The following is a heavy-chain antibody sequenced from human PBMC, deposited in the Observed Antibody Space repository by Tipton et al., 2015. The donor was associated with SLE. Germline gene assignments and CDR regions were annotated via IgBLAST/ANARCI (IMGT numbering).Heavy chain of an antibody. CDR3: ASYSSTFGY. D-gene: IGHD6-13*01. J-gene: IGHJ4*02. CDR1: GFTFSDYY. Sequence: SLRLSCTASGFTFSDYYMAWIRQAPGKGLEWVSAISGSGGSTYYADSVKGRFTISRDNSKNSLYLQMNSLRAEDTAVYYCASYSSTFGYWGQGTLVTVSS. CDR2: ISGSGGST. V-gene: IGHV3-11*04.